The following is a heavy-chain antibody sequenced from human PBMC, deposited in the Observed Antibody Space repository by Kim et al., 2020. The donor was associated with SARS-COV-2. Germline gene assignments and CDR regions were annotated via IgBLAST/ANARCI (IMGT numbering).Heavy chain of an antibody. CDR3: TRGGGYDADFDY. Sequence: EYAASVKGRCTISRDDCKTIAYLQMNSLKTEDTAVYYCTRGGGYDADFDYWGQGTLVTVSS. V-gene: IGHV3-49*02. J-gene: IGHJ4*02. D-gene: IGHD5-12*01.